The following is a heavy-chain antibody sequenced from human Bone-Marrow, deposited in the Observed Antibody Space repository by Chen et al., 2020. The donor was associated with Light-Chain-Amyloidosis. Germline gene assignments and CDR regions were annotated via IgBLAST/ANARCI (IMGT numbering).Heavy chain of an antibody. CDR1: GFTFSRYW. J-gene: IGHJ3*02. CDR3: VRDHNWAFDI. Sequence: EVQLVESGGGLVQAGGSLRLSCAASGFTFSRYWMSWVRQAPGKGLEWISYINWDSTATYYPDSMRGRCTISRDNGKNSLYLQLNSLRAEDTALYFCVRDHNWAFDIWGQGTVVTVSS. V-gene: IGHV3-48*01. CDR2: INWDSTAT.